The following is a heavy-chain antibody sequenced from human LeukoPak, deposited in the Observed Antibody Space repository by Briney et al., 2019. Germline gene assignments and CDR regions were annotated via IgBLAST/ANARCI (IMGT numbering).Heavy chain of an antibody. J-gene: IGHJ4*02. CDR3: AKDPTTMIVMTDGVDY. CDR1: GFTFSSYA. Sequence: GGSLRLSCAASGFTFSSYAMSWVRQAPGKGLEWVSAISGSGGSTYYADSVKGRFTISRDNSKNTLYLQMNSLRAEDTAVYYCAKDPTTMIVMTDGVDYWGQGTLVTVSS. D-gene: IGHD3-22*01. CDR2: ISGSGGST. V-gene: IGHV3-23*01.